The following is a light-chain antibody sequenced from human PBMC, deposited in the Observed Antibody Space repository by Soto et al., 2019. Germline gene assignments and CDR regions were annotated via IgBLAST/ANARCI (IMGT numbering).Light chain of an antibody. V-gene: IGLV2-14*01. CDR2: EVN. CDR3: SSYTSNSAVV. J-gene: IGLJ2*01. Sequence: QSALTQPASVSGSPGQSITISCTGTSSDIGAYIYVSWYQQHPGKAPKLMIYEVNNRPSGVSNRFSGSQSGNTASLTISGLPAEDEADYYCSSYTSNSAVVFGGGTKLTVL. CDR1: SSDIGAYIY.